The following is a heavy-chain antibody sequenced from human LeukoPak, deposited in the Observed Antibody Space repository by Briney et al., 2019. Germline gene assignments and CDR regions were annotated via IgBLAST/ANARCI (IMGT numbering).Heavy chain of an antibody. D-gene: IGHD3-22*01. Sequence: PSETLSLTCTVSGGSISSYYWSWIRQPPGKGLEWIGYIYYSGSTNYNPSLKSRVTISVDTSKNQFSLKLGSVTAADTAVYYCARHHPNDSSGYNYAFDIWGQGTMVTVSS. CDR2: IYYSGST. CDR1: GGSISSYY. J-gene: IGHJ3*02. V-gene: IGHV4-59*08. CDR3: ARHHPNDSSGYNYAFDI.